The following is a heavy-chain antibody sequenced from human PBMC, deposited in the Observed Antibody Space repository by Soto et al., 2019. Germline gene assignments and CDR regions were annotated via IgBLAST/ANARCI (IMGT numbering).Heavy chain of an antibody. CDR2: ISWDGGST. Sequence: GGSLRLSCAASGFTFSSYSMNWVRQAPGKGLEWVSLISWDGGSTYYADSVKGRFTISRDNSKNSLYLQMNSLRAEDTALYYCAKDMRRAVRGVDAFDSWGQGTMVTFSS. CDR3: AKDMRRAVRGVDAFDS. V-gene: IGHV3-43D*03. CDR1: GFTFSSYS. J-gene: IGHJ3*02. D-gene: IGHD3-10*01.